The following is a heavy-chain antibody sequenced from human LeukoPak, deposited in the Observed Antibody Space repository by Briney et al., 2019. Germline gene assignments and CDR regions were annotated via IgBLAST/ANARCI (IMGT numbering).Heavy chain of an antibody. Sequence: GSLRLSCAASGFTFSSYSMNWVRQAPGKGLEWVSYISSSSSTIYYADSVKGRFTISRDNAKNSLYLQLNSLRAEDTAVYYCARVGYDILTGPSGYFDYWGQGTLVTVSS. CDR1: GFTFSSYS. D-gene: IGHD3-9*01. V-gene: IGHV3-48*04. J-gene: IGHJ4*02. CDR2: ISSSSSTI. CDR3: ARVGYDILTGPSGYFDY.